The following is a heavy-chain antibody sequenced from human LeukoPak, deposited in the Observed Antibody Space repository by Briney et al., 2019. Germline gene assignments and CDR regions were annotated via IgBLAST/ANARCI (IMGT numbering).Heavy chain of an antibody. J-gene: IGHJ4*02. CDR1: GFTVSINS. CDR2: IYSGGNT. Sequence: GGSLRLSCTVSGFTVSINSMSWVRQAPGKGLEWVSFIYSGGNTHYSDSVKGRFTISRDDSKNTLYLQMNSLRAEDTAVYYCARRAGEYSHPYDYWGQGTLVTVSS. CDR3: ARRAGEYSHPYDY. D-gene: IGHD4-17*01. V-gene: IGHV3-53*01.